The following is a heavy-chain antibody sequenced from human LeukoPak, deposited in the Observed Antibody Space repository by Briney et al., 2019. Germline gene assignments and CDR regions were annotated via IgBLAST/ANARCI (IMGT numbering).Heavy chain of an antibody. D-gene: IGHD6-19*01. J-gene: IGHJ4*02. Sequence: SETLSLTCAVYGGSFSGYYWSWIRQPPGKGLEWIGYIYYSGSTNYNPSLKSRVTISVDTSKNQFSLKLSSVTAADTAVYYCARHSSGWDYYFDYWGQGTLVTVSS. CDR1: GGSFSGYY. V-gene: IGHV4-59*01. CDR3: ARHSSGWDYYFDY. CDR2: IYYSGST.